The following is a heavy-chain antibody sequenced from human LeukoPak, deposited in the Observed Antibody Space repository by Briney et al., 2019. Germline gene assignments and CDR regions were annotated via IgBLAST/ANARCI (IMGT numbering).Heavy chain of an antibody. D-gene: IGHD4-17*01. V-gene: IGHV1-58*02. CDR2: IVVGSGNT. CDR1: GFTFTSSA. CDR3: AADLGSTVTTELDY. Sequence: GASGKVSCKAAGFTFTSSAMQWVRQARGQGLEWIGWIVVGSGNTNYAQKFQERVTITRDMSTSTAYMELSSLRSDDTAVYYCAADLGSTVTTELDYWGQGPLVTVSS. J-gene: IGHJ4*02.